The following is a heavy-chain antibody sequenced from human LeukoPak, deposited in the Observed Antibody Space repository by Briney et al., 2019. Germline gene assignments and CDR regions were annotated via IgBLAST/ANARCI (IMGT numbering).Heavy chain of an antibody. CDR2: IYTSGST. V-gene: IGHV4-4*09. J-gene: IGHJ3*02. CDR3: ARHIGDYGDSDAFDI. Sequence: SETLSLTCTVSGGSISSYYWSWIRQPPGKGLEWIGYIYTSGSTNYNPSLKSRVTISVDTSKNQFSLKLSSVTAADTAVYYCARHIGDYGDSDAFDIWGQGTLVTVSS. CDR1: GGSISSYY. D-gene: IGHD4-17*01.